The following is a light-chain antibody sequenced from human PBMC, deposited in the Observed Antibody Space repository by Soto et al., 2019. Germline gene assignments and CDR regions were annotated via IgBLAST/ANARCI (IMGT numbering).Light chain of an antibody. J-gene: IGKJ5*01. CDR1: QSISSW. CDR3: QQYNSYSIT. V-gene: IGKV1-5*01. Sequence: DIQMTPSPSTLSASVVDRVTITCRASQSISSWLAWYQQKPGKAPKLLIYDASSLESGVPSRFSGSGSGTEFTLTISSLQPDDFATYYCQQYNSYSITFGQGTRLEIK. CDR2: DAS.